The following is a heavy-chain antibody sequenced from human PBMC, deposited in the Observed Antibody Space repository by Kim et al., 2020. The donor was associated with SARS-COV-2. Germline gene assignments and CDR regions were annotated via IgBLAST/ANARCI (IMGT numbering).Heavy chain of an antibody. CDR2: INQDGSEK. V-gene: IGHV3-7*01. J-gene: IGHJ4*02. D-gene: IGHD3-10*01. CDR3: ARGLGDPTGDY. Sequence: GGSLRLSCAASGFIFRSYWISWVRQAPGKGLEWVANINQDGSEKHYVDSVKGRFTISRDNAKNSLYLQMNSLRAEDTAVYYCARGLGDPTGDYWGQGTLVTVSS. CDR1: GFIFRSYW.